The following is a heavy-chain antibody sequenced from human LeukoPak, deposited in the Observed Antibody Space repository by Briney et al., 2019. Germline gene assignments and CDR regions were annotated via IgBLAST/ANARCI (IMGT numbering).Heavy chain of an antibody. Sequence: GGSQRLSCVGSGFTFSSHWMSWVRQAPGKGLEWVAIIKKDGSEQYYADSVKGRFTISRDNAKNSVYLQMDSLRAEHTADLYCARAGNLDCWGQGTLVTVSS. J-gene: IGHJ4*02. CDR3: ARAGNLDC. CDR2: IKKDGSEQ. CDR1: GFTFSSHW. V-gene: IGHV3-7*05.